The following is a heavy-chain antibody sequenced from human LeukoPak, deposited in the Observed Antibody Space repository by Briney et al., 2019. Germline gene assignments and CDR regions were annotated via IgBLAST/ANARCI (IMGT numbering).Heavy chain of an antibody. J-gene: IGHJ5*02. CDR1: GGSISSNNYY. CDR2: INHSGST. D-gene: IGHD3-9*01. V-gene: IGHV4-39*07. CDR3: ARAYYDILTGYYRAKNWFDP. Sequence: SETLSLTCTVSGGSISSNNYYWGWIRQPPGKGLEWIGEINHSGSTNYNPSLKSRVTISVDTSKNQFSLKLSSVTAADTAVYYCARAYYDILTGYYRAKNWFDPWGQGTLVTVSS.